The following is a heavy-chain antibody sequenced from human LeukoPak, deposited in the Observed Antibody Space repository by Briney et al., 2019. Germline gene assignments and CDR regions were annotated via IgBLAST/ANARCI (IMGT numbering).Heavy chain of an antibody. V-gene: IGHV3-23*01. D-gene: IGHD3-9*01. CDR3: AKDDWLLKVDI. Sequence: GGSLRLSCAASGFTVSSNYMNWVRQAPGKGLEWVSAISGSGGSTYYADSVKGRFTISRDNSKNTLYLQMNSLRAEDTAVYYCAKDDWLLKVDIWGQGTMVTVSS. CDR1: GFTVSSNY. J-gene: IGHJ3*02. CDR2: ISGSGGST.